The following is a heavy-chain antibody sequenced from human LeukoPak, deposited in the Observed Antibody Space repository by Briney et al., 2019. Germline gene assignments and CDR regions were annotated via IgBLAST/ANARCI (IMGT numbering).Heavy chain of an antibody. CDR3: ARGYDSSGYGN. CDR1: GGTFSSYS. V-gene: IGHV1-69*05. CDR2: IIPVFGTT. J-gene: IGHJ4*02. D-gene: IGHD3-22*01. Sequence: ASVKVSCKASGGTFSSYSLSWVRQAPGQGLEWVGGIIPVFGTTIYAQKFQGRVTITTDESTSTAYMELSSLRSEDTAVYYCARGYDSSGYGNWGQGTLVTVSS.